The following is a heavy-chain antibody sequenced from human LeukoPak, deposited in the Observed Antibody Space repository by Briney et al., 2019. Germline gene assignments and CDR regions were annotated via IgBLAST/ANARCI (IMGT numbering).Heavy chain of an antibody. CDR3: ASLTSQYDY. D-gene: IGHD3-10*01. CDR2: INNYGSIT. V-gene: IGHV3-74*03. CDR1: GFTFSSYG. Sequence: GGSLRLSCAASGFTFSSYGMHWVRQAPGKGLVWVSRINNYGSITTYADSVKGRFTISRDNAKNTLYLQMNSLRAEDTAVYYCASLTSQYDYWGLGTLVTVSS. J-gene: IGHJ4*02.